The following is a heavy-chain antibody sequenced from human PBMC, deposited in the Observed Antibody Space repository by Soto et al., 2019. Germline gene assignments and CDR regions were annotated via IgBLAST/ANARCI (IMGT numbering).Heavy chain of an antibody. CDR2: ISYDGSNE. Sequence: QVQLVESGGGVVQPGRSLRLPCAVSGFTFSSYGMHWVRQAPGKGLEWVAVISYDGSNEYYADSVRGRFTISRDKSKKTLFLQMNSLRAEDTAVYYCEKDQGPGRPTYVIYLLFDYWGQGTLVTVSS. J-gene: IGHJ4*02. CDR3: EKDQGPGRPTYVIYLLFDY. D-gene: IGHD3-9*01. CDR1: GFTFSSYG. V-gene: IGHV3-30*18.